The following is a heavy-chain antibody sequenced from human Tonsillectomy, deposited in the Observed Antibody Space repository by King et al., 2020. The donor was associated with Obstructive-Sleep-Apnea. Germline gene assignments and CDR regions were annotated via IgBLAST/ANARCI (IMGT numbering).Heavy chain of an antibody. D-gene: IGHD5-24*01. CDR2: ISISGSDM. Sequence: DVQLVESGGGLVQPGGSLRLSCAASGFTFSSYSMNWVRQAPGKGLEWVSYISISGSDMVYADSVKGRFTISRDNAKNSLYLQMNSLRPEDTAVFYCARDHNWAFDHWGQGTLVTVSS. J-gene: IGHJ4*02. CDR3: ARDHNWAFDH. V-gene: IGHV3-48*04. CDR1: GFTFSSYS.